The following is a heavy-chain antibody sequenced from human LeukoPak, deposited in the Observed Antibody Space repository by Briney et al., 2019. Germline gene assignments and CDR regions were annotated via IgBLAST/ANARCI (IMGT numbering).Heavy chain of an antibody. CDR2: INSDGSGT. Sequence: GGSLRLSCAASGFTLSSYWMQWVRQVPGKGLVWVSRINSDGSGTTYADSVKGRFTISRDNAKNSLYLQMNSLRAEDTALYYCARARYGSGSYSYYFDYWGQGTLVTVSS. V-gene: IGHV3-74*01. J-gene: IGHJ4*02. D-gene: IGHD3-10*01. CDR3: ARARYGSGSYSYYFDY. CDR1: GFTLSSYW.